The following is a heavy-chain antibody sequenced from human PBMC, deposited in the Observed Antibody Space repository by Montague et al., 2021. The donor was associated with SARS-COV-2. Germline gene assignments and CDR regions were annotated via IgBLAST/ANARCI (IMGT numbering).Heavy chain of an antibody. V-gene: IGHV4-39*07. CDR3: VRGVIVARAIISYFDY. CDR1: GGSISSGSHY. Sequence: SETLSLTCTVSGGSISSGSHYWGYIRQPPGKGLEWLGSIYYSGTTYYSPSLKSRVTMSVHTSKNQFSLSLNSVTAADTAVYYCVRGVIVARAIISYFDYWGQGTLVTVSS. CDR2: IYYSGTT. D-gene: IGHD3-10*01. J-gene: IGHJ4*02.